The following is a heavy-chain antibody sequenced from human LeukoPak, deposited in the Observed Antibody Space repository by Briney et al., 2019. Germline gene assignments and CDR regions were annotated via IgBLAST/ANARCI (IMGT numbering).Heavy chain of an antibody. V-gene: IGHV3-66*01. CDR2: LYASGIT. Sequence: GGSLRLSCAASGFGVSVNYMSWVRQAPGKGLEWVSVLYASGITKYADSVKGRFTISRDTSDNTLNLQMNDLGAEDSAVYYCAAKGNGYTGIYVFAHWGQGTLVTVSA. D-gene: IGHD1-26*01. J-gene: IGHJ4*02. CDR1: GFGVSVNY. CDR3: AAKGNGYTGIYVFAH.